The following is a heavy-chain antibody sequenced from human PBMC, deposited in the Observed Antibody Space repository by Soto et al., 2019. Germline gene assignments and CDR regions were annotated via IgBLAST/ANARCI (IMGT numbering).Heavy chain of an antibody. V-gene: IGHV3-33*01. Sequence: QVQLVESGGGVVQPGTSLRLSCAASGFTFSSYGFHWVRQAPGKGLEWVADIWSDGSKQYYADPVKGRSTISRDDSKNTLYLQMNSLTADDTAVYYCARDLSYGSGSDWGQGTLVTVSS. CDR3: ARDLSYGSGSD. CDR1: GFTFSSYG. J-gene: IGHJ4*02. CDR2: IWSDGSKQ. D-gene: IGHD3-10*01.